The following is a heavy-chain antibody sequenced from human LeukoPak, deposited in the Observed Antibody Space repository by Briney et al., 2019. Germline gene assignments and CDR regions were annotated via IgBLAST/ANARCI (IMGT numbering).Heavy chain of an antibody. CDR1: GGSFSGNY. J-gene: IGHJ4*02. CDR2: INHSGST. D-gene: IGHD6-13*01. CDR3: ARGVYSSRWYID. V-gene: IGHV4-34*01. Sequence: SETLSLTCAVYGGSFSGNYWSWIRQPPGKGLEWIGEINHSGSTNYNPSLKSRVTISEDTSKNQFYLKLSSVTAADTAVYYCARGVYSSRWYIDWGQGTLVTVSS.